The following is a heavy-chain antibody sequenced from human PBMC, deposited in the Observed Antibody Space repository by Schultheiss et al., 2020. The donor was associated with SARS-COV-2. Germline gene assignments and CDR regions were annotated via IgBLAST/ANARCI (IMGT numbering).Heavy chain of an antibody. CDR2: ISYDGSNK. V-gene: IGHV3-30-3*01. D-gene: IGHD6-6*01. CDR3: AKDVETSSVASRPISYGMDV. J-gene: IGHJ6*02. Sequence: GGSLRLSCAASGFTFSSYAMSWVRQAPGKGLEWVAVISYDGSNKYYADSVKGRFTISRDNSKNTLSLQMNSLRAEDTAIYYCAKDVETSSVASRPISYGMDVWGRGTTVTVSS. CDR1: GFTFSSYA.